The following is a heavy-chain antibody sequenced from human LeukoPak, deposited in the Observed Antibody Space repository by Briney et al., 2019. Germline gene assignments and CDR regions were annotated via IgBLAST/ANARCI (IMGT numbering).Heavy chain of an antibody. J-gene: IGHJ4*02. V-gene: IGHV3-74*01. D-gene: IGHD2-2*01. CDR3: VSFYVTY. CDR1: GNYW. Sequence: GGSLRLSCAASGNYWMHWVRQAPGKGLVWVSHINSDGSWTSYADSVKGRFTISKDNAKNTVYLQMNNLRAEDTAVYYCVSFYVTYWGRGTLVTVSS. CDR2: INSDGSWT.